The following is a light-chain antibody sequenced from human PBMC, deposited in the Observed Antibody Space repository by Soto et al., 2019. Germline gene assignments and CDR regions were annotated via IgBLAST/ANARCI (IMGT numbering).Light chain of an antibody. Sequence: QSVLTQPPSVSGAPGQRVTISCTGSSSNIGAGYDVHWYQQLPGTAPKVIIYGNSNRPSGVPDRFSGSKSGTSASRAITGLQAEDEADYYCQSYDSSLSGYVFGTGTKLTVL. CDR1: SSNIGAGYD. CDR2: GNS. J-gene: IGLJ1*01. CDR3: QSYDSSLSGYV. V-gene: IGLV1-40*01.